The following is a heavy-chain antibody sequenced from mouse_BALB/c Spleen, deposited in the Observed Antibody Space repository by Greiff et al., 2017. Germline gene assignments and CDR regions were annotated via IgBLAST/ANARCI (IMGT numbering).Heavy chain of an antibody. J-gene: IGHJ4*01. CDR3: ASPSLLRLDAMDY. D-gene: IGHD1-2*01. V-gene: IGHV1-62-2*01. Sequence: VQLQQSGAELVKPGASVKLSCKASGYTFTEYIIHWVKQRSGQGLEWIGWFYPGSGSIKYNEKFKGKATLTADTSSSTAYMQLSSLTSEDSAIYYCASPSLLRLDAMDYWGQGTSVTVSS. CDR2: FYPGSGSI. CDR1: GYTFTEYI.